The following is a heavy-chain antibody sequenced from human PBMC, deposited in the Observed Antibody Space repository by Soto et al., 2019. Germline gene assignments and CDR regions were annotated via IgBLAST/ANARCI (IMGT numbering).Heavy chain of an antibody. Sequence: GASVKVSCKASGYTFTSYAMHWVRQAPGQGLEWMGWISAYNGNTNYAQKLQGRVTMTTDTSTSTAYMELGSLRSDDTAVYYCARDIVATINLRWFDPWGQGTLVTVSS. CDR2: ISAYNGNT. J-gene: IGHJ5*02. CDR3: ARDIVATINLRWFDP. V-gene: IGHV1-18*01. CDR1: GYTFTSYA. D-gene: IGHD5-12*01.